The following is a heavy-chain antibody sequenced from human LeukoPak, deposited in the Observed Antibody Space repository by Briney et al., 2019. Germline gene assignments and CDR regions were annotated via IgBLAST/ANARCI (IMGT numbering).Heavy chain of an antibody. Sequence: KISCKASGYRFTSYWIGWVRQAPGQGLEWMGGIIPIFGTANYAQKFQGRVTITADESTSTAYMELSSLRSEDTAVYYCARDDRYSSSSSRGYYYYGMDVWGQGTTVTVSS. D-gene: IGHD6-6*01. CDR2: IIPIFGTA. J-gene: IGHJ6*02. CDR1: GYRFTSYW. V-gene: IGHV1-69*01. CDR3: ARDDRYSSSSSRGYYYYGMDV.